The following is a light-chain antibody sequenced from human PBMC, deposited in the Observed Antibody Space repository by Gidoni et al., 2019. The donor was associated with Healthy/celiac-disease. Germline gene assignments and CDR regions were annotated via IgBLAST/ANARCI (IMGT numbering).Light chain of an antibody. Sequence: EIVLTQSPVTLSLSPGERATLSCRASQSVSSSYLAWYQQKPGQAPRLLMYGASSRATGIPDRFSGSGSGTDFTLTISRLEPEDFAVYYCQQYGSSPLTFGGXTKVEIK. CDR3: QQYGSSPLT. CDR2: GAS. V-gene: IGKV3-20*01. J-gene: IGKJ4*01. CDR1: QSVSSSY.